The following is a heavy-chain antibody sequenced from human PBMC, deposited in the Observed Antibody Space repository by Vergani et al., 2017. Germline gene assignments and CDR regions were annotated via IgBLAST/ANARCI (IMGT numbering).Heavy chain of an antibody. D-gene: IGHD2-21*01. CDR1: GDSMNTYY. V-gene: IGHV4-59*01. Sequence: QVQLQESGPGLVKPPGTLSLTCAVSGDSMNTYYWTWIRQPPGKGLEWIGYIYDSGDTKYNPSLKSRVTMSLDTSKSQFSLNLYSVTAADTAVYYCARGALWWLRQIDSWGQGTLVTVSS. CDR2: IYDSGDT. CDR3: ARGALWWLRQIDS. J-gene: IGHJ4*02.